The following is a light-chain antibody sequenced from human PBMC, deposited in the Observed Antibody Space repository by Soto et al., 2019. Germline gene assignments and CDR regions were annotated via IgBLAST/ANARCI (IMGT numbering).Light chain of an antibody. CDR2: GAS. CDR1: QSVSSY. Sequence: EIVMTQSPATLSVSPGERATLSCRASQSVSSYFAWYQQKPGQAPRLLIYGASSRATGIPARFSGSGSGTDFTLTISRLEPEDFAVYYCQQYGSSPFTFGPGTKVDIK. V-gene: IGKV3-20*01. J-gene: IGKJ3*01. CDR3: QQYGSSPFT.